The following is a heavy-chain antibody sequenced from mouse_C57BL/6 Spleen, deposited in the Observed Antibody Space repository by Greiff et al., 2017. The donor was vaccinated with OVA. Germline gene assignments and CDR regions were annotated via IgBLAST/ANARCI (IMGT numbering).Heavy chain of an antibody. Sequence: VQLQQPGAELVRPGSSVKLSCKASGYTFTSYWLDWVKQRPGQGLEWIGNIYPSDSETHYNQKFKDKATLTVDKSSSTAYMQLSSLTSEDSAVYYCARRGVAEDYWGQGTTLTVSS. CDR1: GYTFTSYW. D-gene: IGHD1-1*01. J-gene: IGHJ2*01. CDR2: IYPSDSET. V-gene: IGHV1-61*01. CDR3: ARRGVAEDY.